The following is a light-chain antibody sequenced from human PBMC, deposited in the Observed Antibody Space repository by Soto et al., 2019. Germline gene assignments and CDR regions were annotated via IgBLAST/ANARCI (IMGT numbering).Light chain of an antibody. CDR1: QSVSSN. CDR2: GAS. Sequence: EIVLTQSPGTLSLSPGDRATLSCRASQSVSSNLAWYQQKPGQAPRLLIYGASSRATGIPDRFSGSGSGTDFTLTISRLEPEDFAVYYCQQYGSSLSITFGQGTRLEIK. J-gene: IGKJ5*01. CDR3: QQYGSSLSIT. V-gene: IGKV3-20*01.